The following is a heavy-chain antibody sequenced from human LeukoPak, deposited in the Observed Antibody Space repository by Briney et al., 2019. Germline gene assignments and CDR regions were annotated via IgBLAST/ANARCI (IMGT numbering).Heavy chain of an antibody. D-gene: IGHD6-19*01. CDR3: ARVGPFGSGWPDY. J-gene: IGHJ4*02. Sequence: ASVKVSCKVSGYTLTELSMHWVRQAPGKGLEWMGGFDPEDGETIYAQKFQGRVTMAEDTSTSTAYMELRSLRSDDTAVYYCARVGPFGSGWPDYWGQGTLVTVSS. CDR2: FDPEDGET. V-gene: IGHV1-24*01. CDR1: GYTLTELS.